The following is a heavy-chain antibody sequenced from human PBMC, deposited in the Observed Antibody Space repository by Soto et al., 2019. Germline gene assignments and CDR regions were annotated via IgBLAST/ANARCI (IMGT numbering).Heavy chain of an antibody. CDR2: INHSGNT. CDR3: ARHDCSSTSCYPHFDS. J-gene: IGHJ4*02. Sequence: SEIMSHTCAVDGGSFSGYYWSWIRQPPGKGLEWIGEINHSGNTNYNPSLKSRVTISVDTSKNQFSLKLTSVTAADTAVYYCARHDCSSTSCYPHFDSWGQGTLVTVSS. D-gene: IGHD2-2*01. V-gene: IGHV4-34*01. CDR1: GGSFSGYY.